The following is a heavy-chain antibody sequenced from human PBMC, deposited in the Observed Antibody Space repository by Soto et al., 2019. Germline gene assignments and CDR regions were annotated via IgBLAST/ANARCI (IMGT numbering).Heavy chain of an antibody. CDR3: ASGSRLLWFGELSDYFDY. J-gene: IGHJ4*02. CDR2: IYYSGST. Sequence: SDTLSLTCTVSGGSISSISYYWGWIRQPPGKGLEWIGSIYYSGSTYYNPSLKSRVTISVDTSKNQFSLKLSSVTAADTAVYYCASGSRLLWFGELSDYFDYWGQGTLGSVSS. V-gene: IGHV4-39*01. CDR1: GGSISSISYY. D-gene: IGHD3-10*01.